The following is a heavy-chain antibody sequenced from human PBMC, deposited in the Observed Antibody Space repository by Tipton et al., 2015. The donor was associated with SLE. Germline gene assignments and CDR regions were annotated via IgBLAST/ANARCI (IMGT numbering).Heavy chain of an antibody. Sequence: QLVQSGGGVVQPGRSLRLSCAASGFTFSSYAMHWVRQAPGKGLEWVAVISYDGSNKYYADSVKGRFTISRDNSKNTLYLQMNSLRAEDTAVYYCARDPSIAAAGNPWGQGTLVTVSS. CDR2: ISYDGSNK. CDR1: GFTFSSYA. CDR3: ARDPSIAAAGNP. J-gene: IGHJ5*02. V-gene: IGHV3-30*04. D-gene: IGHD6-13*01.